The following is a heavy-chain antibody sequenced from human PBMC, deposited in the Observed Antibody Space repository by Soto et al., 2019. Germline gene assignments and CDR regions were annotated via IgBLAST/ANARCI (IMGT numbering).Heavy chain of an antibody. CDR2: IRGSGGST. J-gene: IGHJ4*02. Sequence: GRSLRLSCATSGFPFNSSAMRWVRQGPGKGLEWVSAIRGSGGSTYYADSVKGRFTISRDNSKNTLYLKMNSLSAEDTAVYYCAKLTHRWPATNYFDYWGQGT. CDR3: AKLTHRWPATNYFDY. V-gene: IGHV3-23*01. D-gene: IGHD4-4*01. CDR1: GFPFNSSA.